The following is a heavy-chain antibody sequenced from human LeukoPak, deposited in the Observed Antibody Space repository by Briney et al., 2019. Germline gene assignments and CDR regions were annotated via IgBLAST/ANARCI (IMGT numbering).Heavy chain of an antibody. J-gene: IGHJ4*02. Sequence: GGSLRLSCAASRFTFSSYAMSWVRQAPGKGLEWVSTISGSGDNTYYADSVKGRFTISRDKSKNTLYLQMNSLRAEDTAVYYCATGKLAAAGGYWGQGTLVTVSS. CDR3: ATGKLAAAGGY. CDR2: ISGSGDNT. D-gene: IGHD6-13*01. V-gene: IGHV3-23*01. CDR1: RFTFSSYA.